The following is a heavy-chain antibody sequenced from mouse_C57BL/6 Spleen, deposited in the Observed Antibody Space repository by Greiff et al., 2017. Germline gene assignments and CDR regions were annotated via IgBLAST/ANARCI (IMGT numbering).Heavy chain of an antibody. CDR1: GYTFTDYN. Sequence: SGPELVKPGASVKIPCKASGYTFTDYNMDWVKQSHGKSLEWIGDINPNNGGTIYNQKFKGKATLTVDKSSSTAYMELRSLTSEDTAVYYCARRRGSETGYFDYWGQGTTLTVSS. J-gene: IGHJ2*01. CDR3: ARRRGSETGYFDY. CDR2: INPNNGGT. D-gene: IGHD4-1*01. V-gene: IGHV1-18*01.